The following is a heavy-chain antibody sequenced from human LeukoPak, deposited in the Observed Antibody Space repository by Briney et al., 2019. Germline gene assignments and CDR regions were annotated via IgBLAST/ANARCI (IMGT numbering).Heavy chain of an antibody. J-gene: IGHJ4*02. D-gene: IGHD6-13*01. CDR2: ICDSGSS. Sequence: SGTLSLTCTVSGVSIRSYYWSWIRQPPGKGLEWIGYICDSGSSKYNPSLKSRVTISVDTSKNQFSLKLSSVTAADTAVYYCARASSSIAAAGTPLFDYWGQGTLVTVSS. V-gene: IGHV4-59*01. CDR3: ARASSSIAAAGTPLFDY. CDR1: GVSIRSYY.